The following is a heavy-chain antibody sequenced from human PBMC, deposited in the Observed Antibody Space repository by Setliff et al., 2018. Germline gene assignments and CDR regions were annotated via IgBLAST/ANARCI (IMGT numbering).Heavy chain of an antibody. D-gene: IGHD5-18*01. CDR1: GFSFSGSA. Sequence: GGSLRLSCAASGFSFSGSAVYWVRQASVKGLEWIGRIRGRTDNYATAYAASVRGRFTISRDDSKNTAYLQMNSLKTEDTAVYFCTFARDGYDVFDIWGQGTMVTVS. V-gene: IGHV3-73*01. CDR2: IRGRTDNYAT. J-gene: IGHJ3*02. CDR3: TFARDGYDVFDI.